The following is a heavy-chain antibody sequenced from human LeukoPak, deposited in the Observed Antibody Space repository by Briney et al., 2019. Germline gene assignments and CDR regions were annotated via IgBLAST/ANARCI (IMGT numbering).Heavy chain of an antibody. D-gene: IGHD6-6*01. CDR1: GYTFTSYA. Sequence: ASVKVSCKASGYTFTSYAMNWVRQAPGQGLEWMGWINTNTGNPTYAQGFTGRFVFSLDTSVSTAYLQISSLKAEDTAVYYCARNCAPASTSPYYYYYYYMDVWGKGTTVTVSS. CDR3: ARNCAPASTSPYYYYYYYMDV. J-gene: IGHJ6*03. V-gene: IGHV7-4-1*02. CDR2: INTNTGNP.